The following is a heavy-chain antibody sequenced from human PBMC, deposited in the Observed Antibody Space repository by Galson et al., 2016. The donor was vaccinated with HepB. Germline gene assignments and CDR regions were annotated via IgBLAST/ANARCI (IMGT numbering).Heavy chain of an antibody. V-gene: IGHV3-30-3*01. D-gene: IGHD3-10*01. CDR1: GFTFSTYA. CDR2: ISHDGSNK. CDR3: AKDPYYYGSGASVFDS. J-gene: IGHJ4*02. Sequence: SLRLSCAVSGFTFSTYAMHWVRQSPGKGLEWVAVISHDGSNKFYADSVKGRFTISRDSSKNTLFLQMNSLRAEDTAVYYCAKDPYYYGSGASVFDSWGQGTLVTVSS.